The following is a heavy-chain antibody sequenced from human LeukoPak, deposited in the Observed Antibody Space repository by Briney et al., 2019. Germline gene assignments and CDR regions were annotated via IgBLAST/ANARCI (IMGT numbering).Heavy chain of an antibody. CDR1: GFTFSSYR. J-gene: IGHJ4*02. D-gene: IGHD1-26*01. CDR2: ISSSSTI. V-gene: IGHV3-48*01. CDR3: ARDRRSGSYYYFDY. Sequence: PGGSLRLSCAASGFTFSSYRMNWVRQAPGKGLEWVSYISSSSTIYYADSVKGRFTISRDNSKNTLYLQMNSLRAEDTAVYYCARDRRSGSYYYFDYWGQGTLVTVSS.